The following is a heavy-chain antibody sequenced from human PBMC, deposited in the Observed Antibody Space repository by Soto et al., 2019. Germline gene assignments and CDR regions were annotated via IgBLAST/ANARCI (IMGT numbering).Heavy chain of an antibody. CDR3: ARGEGYCSGGTCYRYFDY. CDR2: TGYDGSKK. V-gene: IGHV3-30-3*01. J-gene: IGHJ4*02. CDR1: GFTFSSYS. D-gene: IGHD2-15*01. Sequence: QVQLVESGGGVVQPGRSLRLSCAASGFTFSSYSMHWVRQAPGKGLEWVAVTGYDGSKKYYADSVKGRFTISRDNSKITLDLQMDSLRTEDTAVYYCARGEGYCSGGTCYRYFDYWGQGALVTVSS.